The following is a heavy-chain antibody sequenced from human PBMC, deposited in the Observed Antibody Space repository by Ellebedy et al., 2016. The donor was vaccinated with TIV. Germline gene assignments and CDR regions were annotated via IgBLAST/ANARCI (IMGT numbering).Heavy chain of an antibody. J-gene: IGHJ4*02. CDR3: AGTSSYYYFDY. CDR2: LSYDGSNK. CDR1: GFTFSSYA. D-gene: IGHD2-15*01. Sequence: PGGSLRLSCAASGFTFSSYAMSWVRQAPGQGLEWVAVLSYDGSNKYYADSVKGRFTISRDNSKNTLYLQMNSLRAEDTAVYYCAGTSSYYYFDYWGQGTLVTVSS. V-gene: IGHV3-30*03.